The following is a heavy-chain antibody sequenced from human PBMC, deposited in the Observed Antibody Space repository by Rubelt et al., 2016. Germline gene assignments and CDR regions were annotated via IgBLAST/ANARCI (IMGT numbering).Heavy chain of an antibody. CDR1: GGTFSSYA. Sequence: GAEVKKPGSSVKVSCKASGGTFSSYAISWVRQAPGQGLEWMGGIIPIFGTANYAQKFQGRVTITADKSTSTAYMELSSLRSEDTAVYYCASYYYDSSGYFEGSYYYYYYGMDVWGQGTTVTVSS. V-gene: IGHV1-69*06. D-gene: IGHD3-22*01. J-gene: IGHJ6*02. CDR3: ASYYYDSSGYFEGSYYYYYYGMDV. CDR2: IIPIFGTA.